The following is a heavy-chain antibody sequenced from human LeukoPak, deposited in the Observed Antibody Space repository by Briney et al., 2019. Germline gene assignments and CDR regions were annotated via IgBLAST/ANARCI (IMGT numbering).Heavy chain of an antibody. D-gene: IGHD3-16*01. CDR3: ARDLGGWFDP. CDR1: GGSISSGGYS. Sequence: SETLSLTCAVSGGSISSGGYSWSWIRQPPGKGLEWVGYIYHSGSTYYNPSLKSRVTISVDRSKNQFSLKLSSVTAADTAVYYCARDLGGWFDPWGQGTLVTVSS. J-gene: IGHJ5*02. CDR2: IYHSGST. V-gene: IGHV4-30-2*01.